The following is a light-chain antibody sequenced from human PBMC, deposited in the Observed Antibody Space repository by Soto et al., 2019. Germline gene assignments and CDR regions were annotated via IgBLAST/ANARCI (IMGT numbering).Light chain of an antibody. Sequence: DIQMTQSPSSLSASVGDRVTSTCRASQSISSFLNWYQQKPGKAPKPLIYAASSLQSGVPARFSGSGSGIDFAHTISSLQPEDFATYYCQQSYSVPCTFGQGTKLEIK. J-gene: IGKJ2*02. V-gene: IGKV1-39*01. CDR2: AAS. CDR3: QQSYSVPCT. CDR1: QSISSF.